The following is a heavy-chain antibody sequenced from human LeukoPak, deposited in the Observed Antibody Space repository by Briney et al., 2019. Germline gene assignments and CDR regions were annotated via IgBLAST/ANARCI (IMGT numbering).Heavy chain of an antibody. CDR3: AIQIRGVVY. J-gene: IGHJ4*02. CDR2: INAGNGHT. V-gene: IGHV1-3*01. Sequence: ASVKVSCKASGYTFISYAMHWVRQAPGQRLEWMGWINAGNGHTEYSQKFQGRVTFTRDTSASTAYMELSSLRSEDMAVYYCAIQIRGVVYWGLGTLVTVSS. CDR1: GYTFISYA. D-gene: IGHD3-10*01.